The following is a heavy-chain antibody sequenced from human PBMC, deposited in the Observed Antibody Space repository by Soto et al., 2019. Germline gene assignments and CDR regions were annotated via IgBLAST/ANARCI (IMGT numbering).Heavy chain of an antibody. CDR2: ISYDGSNK. J-gene: IGHJ4*02. CDR1: GFTLSSYA. V-gene: IGHV3-30-3*01. Sequence: PVGSLRLSCAASGFTLSSYAMHWARQAPGKGLEWVAVISYDGSNKYYADSVKGRFTISRDNSKNTLYLQMNSLRAEDTAVYYCAKAGVTIFGVARYWGQGTLVTVSS. CDR3: AKAGVTIFGVARY. D-gene: IGHD3-3*01.